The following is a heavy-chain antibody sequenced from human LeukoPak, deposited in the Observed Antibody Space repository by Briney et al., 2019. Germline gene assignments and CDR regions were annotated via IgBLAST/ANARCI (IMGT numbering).Heavy chain of an antibody. V-gene: IGHV1-69*05. D-gene: IGHD2-21*01. J-gene: IGHJ4*02. CDR3: ARAPRKLGGGDLDY. CDR2: IMPLFGTA. CDR1: GGTFNNSA. Sequence: ASVKVSCKTSGGTFNNSAISWVRQAPGQGLEWLGGIMPLFGTAGYAQKFQGRVTITTDESTSTAYMELSSLRSEDTAVYYCARAPRKLGGGDLDYWGQGTLVTVSS.